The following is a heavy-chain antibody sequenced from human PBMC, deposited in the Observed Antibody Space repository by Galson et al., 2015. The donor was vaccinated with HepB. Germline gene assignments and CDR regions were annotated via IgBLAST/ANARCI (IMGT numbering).Heavy chain of an antibody. CDR1: GYTFTSYY. Sequence: SVKVSCKASGYTFTSYYMHWARQAPGQGLEWMGIINPSGGSTSYAQKFQGRVTMTRDTSTSTVYMELTSLRSEDTAVYYCAKGYGSGSYLYGFDIWGQGTMVTVSS. CDR3: AKGYGSGSYLYGFDI. V-gene: IGHV1-46*03. D-gene: IGHD3-10*01. J-gene: IGHJ3*02. CDR2: INPSGGST.